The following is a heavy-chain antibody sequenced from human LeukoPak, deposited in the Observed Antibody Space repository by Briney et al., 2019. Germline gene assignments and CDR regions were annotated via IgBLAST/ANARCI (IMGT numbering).Heavy chain of an antibody. J-gene: IGHJ6*04. CDR3: AREAYSSSWRPHYYYYYGMDV. D-gene: IGHD6-13*01. V-gene: IGHV3-30*04. CDR1: GFTFSSYA. CDR2: ISYDGSNK. Sequence: PGRSLRLSCAASGFTFSSYAMHWVRQAPGKGLEWVAVISYDGSNKYYADSVKGRFTISRDSSKNTLYLQMNSLRVEDTAVYYCAREAYSSSWRPHYYYYYGMDVWGKGTTVTVSS.